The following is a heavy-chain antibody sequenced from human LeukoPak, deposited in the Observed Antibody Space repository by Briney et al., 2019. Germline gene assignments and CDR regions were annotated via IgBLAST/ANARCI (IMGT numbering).Heavy chain of an antibody. J-gene: IGHJ4*02. CDR2: INPDDGDT. D-gene: IGHD2-2*01. Sequence: ASVTVSCKASGYTFTDYYMHWVGQPPGQGFEGMGWINPDDGDTNYAQKFQGRATMTRDTSISTAHMEVSRLRSDDTAVYYCARANFLYCSSSTCLFDYWGQGTLVTVSS. CDR1: GYTFTDYY. CDR3: ARANFLYCSSSTCLFDY. V-gene: IGHV1-2*02.